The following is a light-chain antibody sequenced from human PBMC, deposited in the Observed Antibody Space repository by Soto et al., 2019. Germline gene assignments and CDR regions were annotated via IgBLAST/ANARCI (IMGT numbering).Light chain of an antibody. J-gene: IGKJ5*01. CDR3: RQRSNWPIT. CDR2: GAS. V-gene: IGKV3D-20*02. CDR1: RTVDSTY. Sequence: EIVLTQSPCTLSLSPGQRATISCRASRTVDSTYLAWYQQKPGQAPRLLIYGASTRATGIPARFSGSGSGTDFTLTISSLEPEDFAVYYCRQRSNWPITFGQGTRLEIK.